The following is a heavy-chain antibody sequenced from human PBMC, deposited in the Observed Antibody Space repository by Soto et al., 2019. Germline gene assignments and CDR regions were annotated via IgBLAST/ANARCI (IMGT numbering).Heavy chain of an antibody. Sequence: SVKVSCKASGGTFSSYAISWVRQAPGQGLEWMGGIIPIFGTANYAQKFQGRVTITADESTSTAYMELSSLRSEDTAVYYCARDTSYYDSSGYYDYYFDYWGQGTLVTVSS. CDR2: IIPIFGTA. CDR3: ARDTSYYDSSGYYDYYFDY. J-gene: IGHJ4*02. D-gene: IGHD3-22*01. V-gene: IGHV1-69*13. CDR1: GGTFSSYA.